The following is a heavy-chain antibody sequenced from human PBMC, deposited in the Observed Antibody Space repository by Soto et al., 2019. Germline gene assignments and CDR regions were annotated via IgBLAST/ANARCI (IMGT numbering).Heavy chain of an antibody. J-gene: IGHJ6*02. CDR2: INGGNGNT. Sequence: ASVKISCKASGYSFSTHSMHWVRQAPGQGLEWMGWINGGNGNTKYSQKFRDRVTITRDASASTGYMELSSLRSEDTAVYYCARGKGMEENYYYYGMDVWSQGTTVTVSS. V-gene: IGHV1-3*01. CDR3: ARGKGMEENYYYYGMDV. CDR1: GYSFSTHS. D-gene: IGHD1-1*01.